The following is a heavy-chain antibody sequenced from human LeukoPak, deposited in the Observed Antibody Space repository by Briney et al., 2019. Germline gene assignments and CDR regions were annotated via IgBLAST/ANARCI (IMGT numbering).Heavy chain of an antibody. D-gene: IGHD3-22*01. Sequence: GESLKISCKGSGYSFSSYWIGWVRQMPGKGLEWMGTIYPGDSDTRYSPSFQGQVTISADKSISTAYLQWSSLKASDTAMYYCARYILRDSSGYYSRNYYYYYMDVWGKGTTVTVSS. J-gene: IGHJ6*03. V-gene: IGHV5-51*01. CDR2: IYPGDSDT. CDR3: ARYILRDSSGYYSRNYYYYYMDV. CDR1: GYSFSSYW.